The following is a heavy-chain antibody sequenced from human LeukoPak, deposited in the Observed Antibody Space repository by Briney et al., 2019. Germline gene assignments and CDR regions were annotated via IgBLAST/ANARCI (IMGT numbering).Heavy chain of an antibody. V-gene: IGHV3-30*02. J-gene: IGHJ3*02. CDR1: GFTFSSYG. CDR3: AKDGYCSSTSCYYGAFDI. Sequence: GGSLRLSCAASGFTFSSYGMHWVRQAPGKGLEWVAFIRYDGSNKYYADSVKGRFTISRDNSKNTLYLQMNSLRAEDTAVYYCAKDGYCSSTSCYYGAFDIWGQGTMVTVSS. D-gene: IGHD2-2*03. CDR2: IRYDGSNK.